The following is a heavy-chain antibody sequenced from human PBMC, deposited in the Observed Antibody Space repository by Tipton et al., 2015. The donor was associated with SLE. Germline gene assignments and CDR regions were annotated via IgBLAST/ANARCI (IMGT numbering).Heavy chain of an antibody. CDR3: ARHWNGDLTPLWY. D-gene: IGHD4-17*01. J-gene: IGHJ4*02. CDR1: GGSFSDYY. Sequence: TLSLSCAVFGGSFSDYYWTWIRQPPGEGLQWIGDINHGRSANYNPSLKSRVTISLDTSKNQFSLKLSSVTAADTAVYYCARHWNGDLTPLWYWGQGTLVTVSS. CDR2: INHGRSA. V-gene: IGHV4-34*01.